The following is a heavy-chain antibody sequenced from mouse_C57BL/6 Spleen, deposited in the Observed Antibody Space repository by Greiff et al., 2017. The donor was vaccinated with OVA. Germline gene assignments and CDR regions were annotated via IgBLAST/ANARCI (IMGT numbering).Heavy chain of an antibody. CDR3: ARSRDYFAY. CDR2: IYPGSGST. V-gene: IGHV1-55*01. CDR1: GYTFTSYW. J-gene: IGHJ3*01. D-gene: IGHD2-4*01. Sequence: QVHVKQPGAELVKPGASVKMSCKASGYTFTSYWITWVKQRPGQGLEWIGDIYPGSGSTNYNEKFKSKATLTVDTSSSTAYMQLSSLTSEDSAVYYCARSRDYFAYWGQGTLVTVSA.